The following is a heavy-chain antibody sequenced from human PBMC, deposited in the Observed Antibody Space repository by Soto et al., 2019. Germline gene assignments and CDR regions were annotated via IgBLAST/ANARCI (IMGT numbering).Heavy chain of an antibody. J-gene: IGHJ3*02. CDR2: INPNSGGT. CDR3: ARETGVKYNHQVSLTDVDTYCSGGSCYSGRGAFDI. V-gene: IGHV1-2*04. D-gene: IGHD2-15*01. CDR1: GYTFTGYY. Sequence: GASVKVSCKASGYTFTGYYMHWVRQAPGQGLEWMGWINPNSGGTNYAQKFQGWVTMTRDTPISTAYMELGRLRSDDTAVYYCARETGVKYNHQVSLTDVDTYCSGGSCYSGRGAFDIWGQGTMVTVSS.